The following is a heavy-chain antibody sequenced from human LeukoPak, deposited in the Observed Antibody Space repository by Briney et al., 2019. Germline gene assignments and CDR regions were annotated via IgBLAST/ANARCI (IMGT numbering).Heavy chain of an antibody. CDR2: IYYSGST. D-gene: IGHD2-15*01. J-gene: IGHJ3*02. CDR1: GGSISSSSYY. V-gene: IGHV4-39*01. CDR3: ASWALLGYCSGGCCLLRGAFDI. Sequence: SETLSLTCTVSGGSISSSSYYWGWIRQPPGKGLEWIGSIYYSGSTYYNPSLKSRVTISVDTSKNQFSLKLSSVTAADTAVYYCASWALLGYCSGGCCLLRGAFDIWGQGTMVTVSS.